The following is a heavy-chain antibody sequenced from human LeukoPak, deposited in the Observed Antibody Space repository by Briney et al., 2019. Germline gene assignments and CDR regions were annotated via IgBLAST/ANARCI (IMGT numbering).Heavy chain of an antibody. D-gene: IGHD1-26*01. CDR3: ARDSGSYYFDY. Sequence: ASVKVSCKASVYTFTGYYMHWVRQSPGQGLEWMGWINPNSGGTNYAQKLQGRVTMTTDTSTSTAYMELRSLRSDDTAVYYCARDSGSYYFDYWGQGTLVTVSS. J-gene: IGHJ4*02. CDR1: VYTFTGYY. CDR2: INPNSGGT. V-gene: IGHV1-2*02.